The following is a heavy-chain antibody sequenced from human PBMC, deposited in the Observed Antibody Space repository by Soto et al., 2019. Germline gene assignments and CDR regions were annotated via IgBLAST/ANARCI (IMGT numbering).Heavy chain of an antibody. CDR2: IGTHNGDT. V-gene: IGHV1-18*01. Sequence: QVQLVQSGTEAKKPGASVKVSCKASGYTFNNYGFSWVRQAPGQGLEWVGWIGTHNGDTTYAQSFQGRVTMTIDTSTTTSYMELMSLTFDDTAVYFCARDWRGAEGFDPWGQGTLVIVSS. CDR1: GYTFNNYG. CDR3: ARDWRGAEGFDP. J-gene: IGHJ5*02. D-gene: IGHD3-3*01.